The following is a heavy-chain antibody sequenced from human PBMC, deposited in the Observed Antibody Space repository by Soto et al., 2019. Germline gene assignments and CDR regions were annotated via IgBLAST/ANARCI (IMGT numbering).Heavy chain of an antibody. D-gene: IGHD4-17*01. CDR1: GYTFTSYG. Sequence: ASVKVSCKASGYTFTSYGISWVRQAPGQGLEWMGWISAYNGNTNYAQKLQGRVTMTTDTSTSTAYMELRSLRSDDTAVYYCAREVDYGDYLDAFDIWGQGTMVTVS. J-gene: IGHJ3*02. V-gene: IGHV1-18*01. CDR3: AREVDYGDYLDAFDI. CDR2: ISAYNGNT.